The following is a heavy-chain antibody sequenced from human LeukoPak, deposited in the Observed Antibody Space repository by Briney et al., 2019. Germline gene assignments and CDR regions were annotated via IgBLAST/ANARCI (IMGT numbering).Heavy chain of an antibody. D-gene: IGHD3-3*01. J-gene: IGHJ5*02. CDR2: INPNSGGT. CDR3: ARAGGHDFWSGHYNWFDP. Sequence: ASVKVSCKASGYTFTGYYMHWVLQAPGQGLEWMGWINPNSGGTNYAQKFQGRVTMTRDTSISTAYMELSRLRSDDTAVYYCARAGGHDFWSGHYNWFDPWGQGTLVTVSS. CDR1: GYTFTGYY. V-gene: IGHV1-2*02.